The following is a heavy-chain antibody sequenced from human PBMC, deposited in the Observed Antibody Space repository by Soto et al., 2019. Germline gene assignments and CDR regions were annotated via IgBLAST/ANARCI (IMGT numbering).Heavy chain of an antibody. D-gene: IGHD2-15*01. CDR2: ISWDGGST. CDR1: GFTFDDYT. Sequence: EVQLVESGGVVVQPGGSLRLSCAASGFTFDDYTMHWVRQAPGKGLEWVSLISWDGGSTYYADSVKGRFTISGDNSKNSLYLQMNSLRTEDTALYYCAKDKGRGGYCSGGSCYPILGYWGQGTLVTVSS. V-gene: IGHV3-43*01. J-gene: IGHJ4*02. CDR3: AKDKGRGGYCSGGSCYPILGY.